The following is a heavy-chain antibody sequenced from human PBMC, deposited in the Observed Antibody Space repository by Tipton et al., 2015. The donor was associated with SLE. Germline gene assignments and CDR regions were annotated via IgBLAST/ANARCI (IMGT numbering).Heavy chain of an antibody. J-gene: IGHJ6*03. CDR2: IYYSGST. D-gene: IGHD6-13*01. CDR1: GGSISSYY. Sequence: TLSLTCTVSGGSISSYYWSWIRQPPGKGLEWIGYIYYSGSTNYNPSPKSRVTISVDTSKNQFSLKLSSVTAADTAVYYCARGRRGAAAGDYYYYYMDVWGKGTTVTVSS. CDR3: ARGRRGAAAGDYYYYYMDV. V-gene: IGHV4-59*01.